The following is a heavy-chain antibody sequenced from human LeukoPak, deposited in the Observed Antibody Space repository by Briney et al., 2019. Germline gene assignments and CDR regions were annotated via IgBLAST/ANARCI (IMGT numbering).Heavy chain of an antibody. CDR3: ARVPSWSGAFDI. V-gene: IGHV4-39*07. J-gene: IGHJ3*02. CDR1: GGSISSSSYY. Sequence: PSETLSLTCTVSGGSISSSSYYWGWLRQPPGKGLEWIGEINHSGSTNYNPSLKSRVTISVDTSKNQFSLKLSSVTAADTAVYYCARVPSWSGAFDIWGQGTMVTVSS. D-gene: IGHD6-13*01. CDR2: INHSGST.